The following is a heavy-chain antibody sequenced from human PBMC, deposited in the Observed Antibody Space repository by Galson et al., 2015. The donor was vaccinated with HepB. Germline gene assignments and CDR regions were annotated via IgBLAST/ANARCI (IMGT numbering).Heavy chain of an antibody. V-gene: IGHV3-30*04. D-gene: IGHD5-18*01. CDR3: ARVGQLWLRSYYFDY. CDR2: ISYDGSNK. CDR1: GFTFSSYA. Sequence: SLRLSCAASGFTFSSYAMHWVRQAPGKGLEWVAVISYDGSNKYYADSVKGRFTISRDNSKNTLYLQMNSLRAEDTAVYYCARVGQLWLRSYYFDYWGQGTLVTVSS. J-gene: IGHJ4*02.